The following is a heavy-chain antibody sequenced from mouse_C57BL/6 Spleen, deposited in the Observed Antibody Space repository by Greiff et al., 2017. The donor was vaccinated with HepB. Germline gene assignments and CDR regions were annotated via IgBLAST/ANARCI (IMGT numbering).Heavy chain of an antibody. CDR3: ATFITTVAGDV. V-gene: IGHV1-18*01. Sequence: EVQLQQSGPELVKPGASVKIPCKASGYTFTDYNMDWVKQSHGKSLEWIGDINPNNGGTIYNQKFKGKATLIVDKSSSTAYMELRSLTSEDTAVYYCATFITTVAGDVWGTGTTVTVSS. CDR2: INPNNGGT. D-gene: IGHD1-1*01. CDR1: GYTFTDYN. J-gene: IGHJ1*03.